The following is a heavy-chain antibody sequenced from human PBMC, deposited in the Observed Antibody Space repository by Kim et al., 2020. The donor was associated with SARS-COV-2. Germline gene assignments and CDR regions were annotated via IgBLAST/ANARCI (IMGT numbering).Heavy chain of an antibody. CDR2: TYYRSKCLY. Sequence: SQTLSLTCAISGDSVSVKAVAWHWVRQSPSRGLEWLGMTYYRSKCLYDYSLSLQSRITINPDTSNNQFSLQVSSVAPEYTAVYYCAREYISQLYYWGQGT. V-gene: IGHV6-1*01. CDR1: GDSVSVKAVA. CDR3: AREYISQLYY. J-gene: IGHJ4*02. D-gene: IGHD3-3*02.